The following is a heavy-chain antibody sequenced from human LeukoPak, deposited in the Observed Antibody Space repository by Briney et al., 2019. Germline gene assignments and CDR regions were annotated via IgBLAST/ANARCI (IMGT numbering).Heavy chain of an antibody. CDR3: ASSTVTTPFDY. Sequence: KPSETLSLTCAVYGGSFSGYYWSWIRQPPGKGLEWIGEINHSGSTNYNPSLKSRVTISVDTSKNQFSLKLSSVTAADTAVYYCASSTVTTPFDYWGQGTLVTVSS. CDR2: INHSGST. CDR1: GGSFSGYY. D-gene: IGHD4-17*01. J-gene: IGHJ4*02. V-gene: IGHV4-34*01.